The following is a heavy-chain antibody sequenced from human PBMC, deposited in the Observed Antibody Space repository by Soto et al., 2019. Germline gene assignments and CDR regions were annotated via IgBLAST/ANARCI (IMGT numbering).Heavy chain of an antibody. J-gene: IGHJ4*02. CDR2: IYYSGST. CDR3: ARVGRNDFWSGPLYYFDY. V-gene: IGHV4-59*01. Sequence: KTSETLSLTCTVSGGSISSYYWSWIRQPPGKGLEWIGYIYYSGSTNYNPSLKSRVTISVDTSKNQFSLKLSSVTAADTAVYYCARVGRNDFWSGPLYYFDYWGKGTLVTVSS. D-gene: IGHD3-3*01. CDR1: GGSISSYY.